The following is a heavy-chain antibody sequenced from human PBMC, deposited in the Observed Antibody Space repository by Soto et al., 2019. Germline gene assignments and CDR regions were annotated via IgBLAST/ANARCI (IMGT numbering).Heavy chain of an antibody. V-gene: IGHV3-11*01. Sequence: GGSLRLSCAASGFTFSDYYMSWIRQAPGKGLEWVSYISSSGSTIYYADSVKGRFTISRDNAKNSLYLQMNSLRAEDTAVYYCVRSRSNLRGYSSGWYEFDYWGQGTLVTVSS. CDR3: VRSRSNLRGYSSGWYEFDY. CDR2: ISSSGSTI. CDR1: GFTFSDYY. J-gene: IGHJ4*02. D-gene: IGHD6-19*01.